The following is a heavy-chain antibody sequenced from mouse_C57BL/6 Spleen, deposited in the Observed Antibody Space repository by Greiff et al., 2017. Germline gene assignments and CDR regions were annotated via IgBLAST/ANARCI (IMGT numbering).Heavy chain of an antibody. CDR1: GYTFTSYW. V-gene: IGHV1-69*01. CDR3: ATGTAAPWFAY. D-gene: IGHD2-14*01. J-gene: IGHJ3*01. Sequence: VQLQQPGAELVMPGASVKLSCKASGYTFTSYWMHWVKQRPGQGLEWIGEIDPSDSYTNYNQKFKGKSTLTVDKSSSTAYMQLSSLTSEDAAVYYCATGTAAPWFAYWGQGTLVTVSA. CDR2: IDPSDSYT.